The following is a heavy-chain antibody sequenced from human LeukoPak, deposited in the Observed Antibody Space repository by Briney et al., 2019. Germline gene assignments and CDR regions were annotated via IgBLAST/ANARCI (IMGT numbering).Heavy chain of an antibody. Sequence: VASVKVSCKASGYTFTSYGISWVRQAPGQGLEWMGWISAYNGNTNYAQKLQGRVTMTTDTSTSTAYMELRSLRSDDTAVYYCARGVLRYFDWTGGYYYYGMDVWGQGTTVTVSS. V-gene: IGHV1-18*01. J-gene: IGHJ6*02. CDR3: ARGVLRYFDWTGGYYYYGMDV. CDR1: GYTFTSYG. CDR2: ISAYNGNT. D-gene: IGHD3-9*01.